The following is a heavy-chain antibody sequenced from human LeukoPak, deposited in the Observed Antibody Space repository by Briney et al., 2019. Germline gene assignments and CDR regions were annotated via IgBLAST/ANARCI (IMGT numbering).Heavy chain of an antibody. CDR1: GGSISSGGYS. V-gene: IGHV4-30-2*03. D-gene: IGHD3-10*01. CDR2: IYYSGST. J-gene: IGHJ5*02. CDR3: TGGGLVRGVTHWFDP. Sequence: SETLSLTCAVSGGSISSGGYSWSWIRQPPGKGLEWIGSIYYSGSTYYNPSLKSRVTISVDTSKNQFSLQLDSVTPEDTAVYYCTGGGLVRGVTHWFDPWSQGTLVTVSS.